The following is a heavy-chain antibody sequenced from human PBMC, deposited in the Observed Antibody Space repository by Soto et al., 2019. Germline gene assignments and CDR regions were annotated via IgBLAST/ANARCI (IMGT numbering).Heavy chain of an antibody. D-gene: IGHD6-19*01. CDR1: GFTFSSYA. J-gene: IGHJ4*02. CDR2: ISYDGSNK. CDR3: ARVDIAVAGGAYYFDY. Sequence: QVQMVESGGGVVQPGRSLRLSCAASGFTFSSYAMNWVRQAPGKGLEWVAVISYDGSNKYYAASVKGRFTISSYNSKNTLYLQMNSLIAEDTAVYYCARVDIAVAGGAYYFDYWGQGTLVTVSS. V-gene: IGHV3-30-3*01.